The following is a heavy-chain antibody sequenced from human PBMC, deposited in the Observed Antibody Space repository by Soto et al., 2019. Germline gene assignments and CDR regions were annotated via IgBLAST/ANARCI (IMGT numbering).Heavy chain of an antibody. Sequence: GGSLRLSCAASGFTFSSYSMNWVRQAPGKGLEWVSYISSSSSTIYYADSVKGRFTISRDNAKNSLYLQMNSLRAEDTAVYYCARDLVYDFWSGYRWFDPWGQGTLVTVSS. CDR1: GFTFSSYS. J-gene: IGHJ5*02. CDR2: ISSSSSTI. V-gene: IGHV3-48*01. D-gene: IGHD3-3*01. CDR3: ARDLVYDFWSGYRWFDP.